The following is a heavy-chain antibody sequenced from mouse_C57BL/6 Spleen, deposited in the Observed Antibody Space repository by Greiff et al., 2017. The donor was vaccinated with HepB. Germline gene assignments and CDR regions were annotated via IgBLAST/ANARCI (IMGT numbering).Heavy chain of an antibody. CDR2: IDPSDSET. Sequence: QVQLQQPGAELVRPGSSVKLSCKASGYTFTSYWMHWVKQRPIQGLEWIGNIDPSDSETHYNQKFKDKATLTVDKSSSTAYMQLSSLTSEDSAVYYCATRYDYDGGAWFAYWGQGTLVTVSA. CDR1: GYTFTSYW. V-gene: IGHV1-52*01. CDR3: ATRYDYDGGAWFAY. D-gene: IGHD2-4*01. J-gene: IGHJ3*01.